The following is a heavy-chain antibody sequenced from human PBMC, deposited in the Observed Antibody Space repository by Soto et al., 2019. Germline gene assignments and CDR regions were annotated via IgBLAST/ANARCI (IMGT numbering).Heavy chain of an antibody. CDR3: ARHNSGYYHYFDY. Sequence: SQTLSLTCTVSGGSISSSSYYWGWIRQPPGKGLEWIGSIYYSGSTYYNPSLKSRVTISVDTSKNQFSLKLSSVTAADTAVYYCARHNSGYYHYFDYWGQGTLVTVSS. CDR1: GGSISSSSYY. CDR2: IYYSGST. J-gene: IGHJ4*02. D-gene: IGHD3-22*01. V-gene: IGHV4-39*01.